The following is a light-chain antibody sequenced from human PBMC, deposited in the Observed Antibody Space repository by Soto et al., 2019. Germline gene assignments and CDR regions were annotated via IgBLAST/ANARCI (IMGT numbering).Light chain of an antibody. CDR3: QVWDSSSVVV. CDR2: YYS. CDR1: DIGSKS. Sequence: SYELTQPPSVSVAPGKTARITCGGTDIGSKSVHWYRQKAGQAPVLVIYYYSDRPSGIPERFSGSNSGNTATLTISRVEAGDEADYYCQVWDSSSVVVFGGGTKLTVL. J-gene: IGLJ2*01. V-gene: IGLV3-21*04.